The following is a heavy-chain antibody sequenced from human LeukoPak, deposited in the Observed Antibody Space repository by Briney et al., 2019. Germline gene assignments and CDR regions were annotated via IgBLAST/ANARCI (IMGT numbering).Heavy chain of an antibody. CDR3: ARAGGSGSS. D-gene: IGHD3-10*01. J-gene: IGHJ5*02. CDR2: ISSSSSYI. Sequence: GGSLRLYCAASGFTFSSYTMNWLRQAPGKALEWVSSISSSSSYIYYADSVKGRFTISRDNAKKSLYLQMNSLRAEDTAVYYCARAGGSGSSWGQGTLVTVSS. V-gene: IGHV3-21*01. CDR1: GFTFSSYT.